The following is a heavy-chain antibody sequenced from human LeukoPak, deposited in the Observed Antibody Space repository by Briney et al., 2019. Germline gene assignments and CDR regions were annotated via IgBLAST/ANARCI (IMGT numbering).Heavy chain of an antibody. J-gene: IGHJ4*02. CDR1: GGSFSGYY. CDR3: ARLAYCGGDCYFMLDY. Sequence: SETLSLTCAVYGGSFSGYYWSWIRQPPGKGLEWIGYIYYSGSTYYNPSLKSRVTISVDTSKNQFSLKLSSVTAADTAVYYCARLAYCGGDCYFMLDYWGQGTLVTVSS. V-gene: IGHV4-30-4*08. D-gene: IGHD2-21*02. CDR2: IYYSGST.